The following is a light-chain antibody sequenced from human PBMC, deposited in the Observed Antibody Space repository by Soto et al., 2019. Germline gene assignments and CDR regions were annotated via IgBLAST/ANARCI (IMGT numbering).Light chain of an antibody. V-gene: IGKV1-33*01. CDR1: HDISTY. CDR2: DAS. CDR3: QQYENFPLT. J-gene: IGKJ5*01. Sequence: DIQMTQSPSSLSASVGDRVTITCQASHDISTYLNWYQQKPGKAPRLLIYDASNMEKGVPSRFTGSGSGTDFILTISSLQPEDIATYYCQQYENFPLTFGQGTRLETK.